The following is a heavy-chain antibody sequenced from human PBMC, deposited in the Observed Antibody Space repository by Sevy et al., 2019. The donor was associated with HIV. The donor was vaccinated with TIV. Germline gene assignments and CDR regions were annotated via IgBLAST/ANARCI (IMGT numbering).Heavy chain of an antibody. V-gene: IGHV3-30*18. D-gene: IGHD3-22*01. Sequence: GGSLRLSCAASGFTFSSYAMHWVRQAPGKGLEWVAVISYDGSNKYYADSVKGRFTISRDNSKNTLYLQMNSLRAEDTAVYSCAKAFGGSGYYYFDYWGQGTLVTVSS. CDR3: AKAFGGSGYYYFDY. J-gene: IGHJ4*02. CDR2: ISYDGSNK. CDR1: GFTFSSYA.